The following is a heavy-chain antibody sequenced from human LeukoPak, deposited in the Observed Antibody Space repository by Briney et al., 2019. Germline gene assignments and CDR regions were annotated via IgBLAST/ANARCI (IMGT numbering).Heavy chain of an antibody. V-gene: IGHV1-18*01. CDR3: ARDCRMVRARYYYYGMDV. J-gene: IGHJ6*02. D-gene: IGHD3-10*01. CDR1: GYTFTSYG. CDR2: ISAYNGNT. Sequence: ASVTVSCKASGYTFTSYGISWVRQAPGQGLEWMGWISAYNGNTNYAQKLQGRVTTTTDTSTSTAYMELRSLRSDDTAVYYCARDCRMVRARYYYYGMDVWGQGTTVTVSS.